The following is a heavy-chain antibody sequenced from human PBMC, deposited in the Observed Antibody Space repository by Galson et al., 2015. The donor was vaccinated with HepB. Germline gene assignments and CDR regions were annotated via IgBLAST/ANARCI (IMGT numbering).Heavy chain of an antibody. V-gene: IGHV1-18*04. CDR1: GYTFTSYG. J-gene: IGHJ6*02. Sequence: SVKVSCKASGYTFTSYGISWVRQAPGQGLEWMGWISAYNGNTNYAQRLQGRVTMTTNTSTSTAYMELRSLRSDDTAVYYCARDFPDTAMVTAYYYYGMDVWGQGTTVTVSS. CDR3: ARDFPDTAMVTAYYYYGMDV. D-gene: IGHD5-18*01. CDR2: ISAYNGNT.